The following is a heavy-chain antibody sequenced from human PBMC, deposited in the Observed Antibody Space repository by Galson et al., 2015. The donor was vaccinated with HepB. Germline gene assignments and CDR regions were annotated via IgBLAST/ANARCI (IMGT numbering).Heavy chain of an antibody. D-gene: IGHD4-17*01. Sequence: QSGAEVKKPGASVKVSCKASGYTFTSYGISWVRQAPGQGLEWMGWISAYNGNTNYAQKLQGRVTMTTDTSTSTAYMELRSLRSDDTAVYYCARFEATVTMGDDAFDIWGQGTMVTVSS. J-gene: IGHJ3*02. CDR2: ISAYNGNT. CDR3: ARFEATVTMGDDAFDI. V-gene: IGHV1-18*04. CDR1: GYTFTSYG.